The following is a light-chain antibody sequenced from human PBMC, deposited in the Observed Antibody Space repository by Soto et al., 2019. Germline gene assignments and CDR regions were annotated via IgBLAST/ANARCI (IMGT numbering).Light chain of an antibody. CDR3: SSYTTSSTVL. J-gene: IGLJ2*01. CDR1: SSDIGAYDF. Sequence: QLVLTQPASVSGSPGQSITISCTGTSSDIGAYDFVSWYQQHPGKAPKFMIYDVTNRPSGVSIRFSGSKSGNTASLTISGLQAEDEADYYCSSYTTSSTVLFGGGTKLTVL. CDR2: DVT. V-gene: IGLV2-14*03.